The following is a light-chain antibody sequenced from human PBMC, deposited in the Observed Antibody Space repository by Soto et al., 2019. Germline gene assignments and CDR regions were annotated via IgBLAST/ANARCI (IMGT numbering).Light chain of an antibody. CDR2: GAS. CDR3: QRYDSPPWT. Sequence: ENVLTQSPGTLSLSPGERGTLPCRASQSVSSNDLAWYQQKPGQAPRLLIYGASSRATGIPDRFSGSGSGTDFTLTISRLEPEDSAVYYCQRYDSPPWTFGQGTKVDIK. CDR1: QSVSSND. V-gene: IGKV3-20*01. J-gene: IGKJ1*01.